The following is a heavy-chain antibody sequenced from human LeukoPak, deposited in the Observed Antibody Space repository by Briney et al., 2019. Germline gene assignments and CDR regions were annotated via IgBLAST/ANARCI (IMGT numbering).Heavy chain of an antibody. Sequence: GGSLRLSCAASGFTFSYYYMSGVRQAPGKGLEWVGFIRSKAYGGTTEYAAPAKGRFTISRDDSKSIAYLQMNSLKTEDTAVYYCTRVAYDFWSGYYAGERYYYGMDVWGQGTTVTVSS. V-gene: IGHV3-22*01. CDR3: TRVAYDFWSGYYAGERYYYGMDV. D-gene: IGHD3-3*01. CDR1: GFTFSYYY. J-gene: IGHJ6*02. CDR2: IRSKAYGGTT.